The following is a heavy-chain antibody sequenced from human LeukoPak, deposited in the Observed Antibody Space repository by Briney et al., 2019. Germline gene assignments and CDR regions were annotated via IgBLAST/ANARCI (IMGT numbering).Heavy chain of an antibody. D-gene: IGHD2-15*01. CDR2: ISSSSSYI. CDR1: GFTFSSYS. V-gene: IGHV3-21*01. Sequence: PGGSLRLSCAASGFTFSSYSMNWVRQAPGKGLEWVSSISSSSSYIYYADSVKGRFTISRDNAKNSLYLQMNSLRAEDTAVYYCARDRLGYCSGGSCPDAFDIWGQGTMVTVSS. J-gene: IGHJ3*02. CDR3: ARDRLGYCSGGSCPDAFDI.